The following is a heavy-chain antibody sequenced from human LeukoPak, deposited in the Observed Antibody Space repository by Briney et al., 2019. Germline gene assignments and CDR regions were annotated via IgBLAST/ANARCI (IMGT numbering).Heavy chain of an antibody. CDR1: GFTFSSYA. Sequence: PGGSLRLSCAASGFTFSSYAMHWVRQAPGKGLEWVAVISYDGSNKYYADSVKGRFTISRDNSKNTLYLQMNSLRAEDTAVYYCARGHYDILTGYLYWGQGTLVTVSS. J-gene: IGHJ4*02. D-gene: IGHD3-9*01. CDR3: ARGHYDILTGYLY. V-gene: IGHV3-30-3*01. CDR2: ISYDGSNK.